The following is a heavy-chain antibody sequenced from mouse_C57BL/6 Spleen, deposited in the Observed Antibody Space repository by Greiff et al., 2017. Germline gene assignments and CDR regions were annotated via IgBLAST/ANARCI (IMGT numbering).Heavy chain of an antibody. D-gene: IGHD1-1*01. V-gene: IGHV3-6*01. Sequence: EVQLQESGPGLVKPSQSLSLTCSVTGYSITSGYYWNWIRQFPGNKLEWMGYISYDGSNNYNPSLKNRISITRDTSKNQFFLKLNSVTTEDTATYYCAVYGSSYDYFDYWGQGTTLTVSS. CDR3: AVYGSSYDYFDY. CDR2: ISYDGSN. CDR1: GYSITSGYY. J-gene: IGHJ2*01.